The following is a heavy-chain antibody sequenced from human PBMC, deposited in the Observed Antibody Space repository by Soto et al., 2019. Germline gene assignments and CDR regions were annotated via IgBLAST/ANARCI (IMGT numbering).Heavy chain of an antibody. CDR2: IYYSGST. CDR1: GGSISSGGYY. Sequence: QVQLQESGPGLVKPSQTLSLTCTVSGGSISSGGYYWSWIRQHPGKGLEWIGYIYYSGSTYYNPSLKSRVTTSVDTAKNQVSLKLSSVTAADTAVYYCARDTGFGGVIVFDYWGQGTLVTVSS. CDR3: ARDTGFGGVIVFDY. D-gene: IGHD3-16*02. J-gene: IGHJ4*02. V-gene: IGHV4-31*03.